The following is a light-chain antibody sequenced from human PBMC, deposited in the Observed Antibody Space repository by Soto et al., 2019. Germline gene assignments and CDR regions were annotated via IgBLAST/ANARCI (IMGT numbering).Light chain of an antibody. CDR3: QQLDSVPLT. CDR1: QGISSY. Sequence: DIQLTQSPSFLSASVGDRVTITCRASQGISSYLAWYHQKPGKAHNLLIYDASTLQRGVSSRFSGSGSGTEFAHTISILQPEDFATYYWQQLDSVPLTVGQGTLLDIK. CDR2: DAS. J-gene: IGKJ5*01. V-gene: IGKV1-9*01.